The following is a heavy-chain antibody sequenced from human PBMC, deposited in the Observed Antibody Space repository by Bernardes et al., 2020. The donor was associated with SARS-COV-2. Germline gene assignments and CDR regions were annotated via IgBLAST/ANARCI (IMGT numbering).Heavy chain of an antibody. Sequence: GFLIPSRVASGFTLSHYHMHWVRPTPGKGLVWVSRFDNDGRTTHYADSVKGRFTVSRDNAKNTLYLQMNSLRAEDTAVYYCVRDLDNYDFWGAGTLVTVSS. CDR2: FDNDGRTT. J-gene: IGHJ4*02. V-gene: IGHV3-74*01. CDR1: GFTLSHYH. CDR3: VRDLDNYDF.